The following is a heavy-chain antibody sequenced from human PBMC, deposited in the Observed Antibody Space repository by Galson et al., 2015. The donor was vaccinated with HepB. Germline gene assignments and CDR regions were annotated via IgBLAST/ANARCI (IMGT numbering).Heavy chain of an antibody. CDR2: ISSSSSYI. D-gene: IGHD5-18*01. V-gene: IGHV3-21*01. Sequence: SLRLSCAASGFTFSSYSMNWVRQAPGKGLEWVSSISSSSSYIYYADSVEGRFTISRNNPKNSLYLQLNSLRAEDTAVYYCARHPPAGIPDYWGQGTLVTVSS. CDR1: GFTFSSYS. J-gene: IGHJ4*02. CDR3: ARHPPAGIPDY.